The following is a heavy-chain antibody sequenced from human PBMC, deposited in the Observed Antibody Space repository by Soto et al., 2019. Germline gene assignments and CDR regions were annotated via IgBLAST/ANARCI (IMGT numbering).Heavy chain of an antibody. Sequence: ETLSLTCTVSGGSTSTFSYYWGWIRQPPGQGLEWIGSFFANGDSKYNPSLKSRVTLRVDTSKNQFSLKLSSLTPADTAVYYCARSPFCSGGTCYLTSNPIFDYWGQGALVTVSS. CDR1: GGSTSTFSYY. CDR2: FFANGDS. CDR3: ARSPFCSGGTCYLTSNPIFDY. V-gene: IGHV4-39*01. D-gene: IGHD2-15*01. J-gene: IGHJ4*02.